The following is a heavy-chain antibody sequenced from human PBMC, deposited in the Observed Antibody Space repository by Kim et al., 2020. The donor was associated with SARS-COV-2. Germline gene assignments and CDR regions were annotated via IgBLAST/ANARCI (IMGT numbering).Heavy chain of an antibody. CDR2: IYYSGST. V-gene: IGHV4-39*01. D-gene: IGHD1-26*01. CDR3: ATPYPWGSYSNLGAFDI. CDR1: GGSISSSSYY. Sequence: SETLSLTCTVSGGSISSSSYYWGWIRQPPGKGLEWIGSIYYSGSTYYNPSLKSRVTISVDTSKNQFSLKLSSVTAADTAVYYCATPYPWGSYSNLGAFDIWGQGTMVTVSS. J-gene: IGHJ3*02.